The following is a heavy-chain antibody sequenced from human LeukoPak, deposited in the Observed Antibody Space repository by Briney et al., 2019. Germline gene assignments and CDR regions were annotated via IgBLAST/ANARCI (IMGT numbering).Heavy chain of an antibody. Sequence: GGSLRLSCAASGFTFSSYAMSWVRQAPGKGLEWVSVINTANDTFYTDSVKGRFTVSRDNSKNTFYLQMNSLRADDTAIYYCARANYCTDTTCYAYYFDYWGQGTLVTVSS. D-gene: IGHD2-2*01. V-gene: IGHV3-23*03. CDR2: INTANDT. J-gene: IGHJ4*02. CDR3: ARANYCTDTTCYAYYFDY. CDR1: GFTFSSYA.